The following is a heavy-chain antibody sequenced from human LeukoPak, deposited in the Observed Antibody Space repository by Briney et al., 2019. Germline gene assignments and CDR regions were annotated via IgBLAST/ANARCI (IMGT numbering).Heavy chain of an antibody. CDR1: GGSISSYY. Sequence: ETSETLSLTCTVSGGSISSYYWSWIRQPPGKGLEWIGYIYYSGSTNYNPSLKSRVTISVDTSKNQFSLKLSSVTAADTAVYYCARVTLAAAGEGIDIRGQGTMVTVSS. CDR2: IYYSGST. CDR3: ARVTLAAAGEGIDI. D-gene: IGHD6-13*01. V-gene: IGHV4-59*01. J-gene: IGHJ3*02.